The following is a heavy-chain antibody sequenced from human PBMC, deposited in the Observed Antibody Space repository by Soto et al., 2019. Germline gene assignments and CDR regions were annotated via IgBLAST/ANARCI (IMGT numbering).Heavy chain of an antibody. CDR2: IIPIFGTA. V-gene: IGHV1-69*06. D-gene: IGHD3-3*01. Sequence: SVKVSCKASGGTFSSYAISWVRQAPGQGLEWMGGIIPIFGTANYAQKFQGRVTITADKSTSTAYMELSRLRSEDTAVYYCARDRNFWSGYSGMDVWGQGTTVTVSS. CDR3: ARDRNFWSGYSGMDV. J-gene: IGHJ6*02. CDR1: GGTFSSYA.